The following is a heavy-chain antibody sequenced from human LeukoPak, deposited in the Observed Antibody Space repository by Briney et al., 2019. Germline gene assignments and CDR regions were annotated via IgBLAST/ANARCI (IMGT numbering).Heavy chain of an antibody. V-gene: IGHV3-23*01. CDR1: GFSFTTHA. D-gene: IGHD3-10*01. CDR3: AKDQDPHSYGSGSYAPFDY. CDR2: ISGSGGST. J-gene: IGHJ4*02. Sequence: GGSLRLSCAASGFSFTTHAMGWVRQAPGKGLEWVSPISGSGGSTKYSGSVKGRFTISRDNSKNTLYLQINSLRADDTAVYYCAKDQDPHSYGSGSYAPFDYWGEGTLVTVSS.